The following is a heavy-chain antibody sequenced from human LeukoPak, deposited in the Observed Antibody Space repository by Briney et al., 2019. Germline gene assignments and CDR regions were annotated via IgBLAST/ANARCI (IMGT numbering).Heavy chain of an antibody. CDR3: ARDVAAAANFDY. J-gene: IGHJ4*02. CDR1: GYSISSGYY. V-gene: IGHV4-38-2*02. D-gene: IGHD6-13*01. CDR2: IYHSGST. Sequence: SETLSLTCTVSGYSISSGYYWGWIRQPPGKGLEWIGSIYHSGSTYYNPSLKSRVTISVDMSKKQFSLKLSSLTAADTAVYYCARDVAAAANFDYWGQGTLVTVSS.